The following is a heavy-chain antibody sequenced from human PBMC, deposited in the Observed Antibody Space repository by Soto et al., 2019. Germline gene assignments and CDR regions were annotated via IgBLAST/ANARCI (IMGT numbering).Heavy chain of an antibody. Sequence: EVQLVESGGGLVQPGGSLRLSCAASGFTVSSNYMSWVRQAPGKGLEWDSVIYSGGSTYYADSVKGRFTISRHNSKNTLYLQMNSLRAEDTAVYYCARVSVAVAGTGFDYWGQGTLVTVSS. CDR2: IYSGGST. D-gene: IGHD6-19*01. V-gene: IGHV3-53*04. CDR3: ARVSVAVAGTGFDY. J-gene: IGHJ4*02. CDR1: GFTVSSNY.